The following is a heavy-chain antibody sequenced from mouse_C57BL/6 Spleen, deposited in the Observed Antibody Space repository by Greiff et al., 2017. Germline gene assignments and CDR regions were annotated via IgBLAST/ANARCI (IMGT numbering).Heavy chain of an antibody. CDR1: GYTFTDYY. V-gene: IGHV1-26*01. D-gene: IGHD1-1*01. CDR3: ARRGYYYGSSYAMDY. Sequence: EVQLQQSGPELVKPGASVKISCKASGYTFTDYYMNWVKQSHGKSLEWIGDINPNNGGTSYNQKFKGKATLTVDKSSSSAYMELRSLTSDDSAVYYCARRGYYYGSSYAMDYWGQGTSVTVSS. CDR2: INPNNGGT. J-gene: IGHJ4*01.